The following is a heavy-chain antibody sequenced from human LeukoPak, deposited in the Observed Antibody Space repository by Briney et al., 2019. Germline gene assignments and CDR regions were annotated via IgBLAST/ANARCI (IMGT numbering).Heavy chain of an antibody. J-gene: IGHJ4*02. CDR2: ISAYNGNT. V-gene: IGHV1-18*01. Sequence: ASVKVSCKASGYTFTSYGISWVRQAPGQGLEWMGWISAYNGNTNYAQKFQGRVTMTRDTSISTVYMELSGLTSDDTAIYYCARYFAVPDGGGFDYWGQGTLVTVSS. CDR3: ARYFAVPDGGGFDY. D-gene: IGHD3-3*01. CDR1: GYTFTSYG.